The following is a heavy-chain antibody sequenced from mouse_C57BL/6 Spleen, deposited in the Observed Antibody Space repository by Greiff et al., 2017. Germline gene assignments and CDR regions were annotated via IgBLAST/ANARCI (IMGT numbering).Heavy chain of an antibody. V-gene: IGHV1-55*01. J-gene: IGHJ4*01. CDR3: ARGVTTVDYYAMDY. D-gene: IGHD1-1*01. CDR2: IYPGSGST. CDR1: GYTFTSYW. Sequence: QVQLQQPGAELVKPGASVKMSCKASGYTFTSYWITWVKPRPGQGLEWIGDIYPGSGSTNYNEKFKSKATLTVDTSSSTAYMQLSSLTSEDSAVYYCARGVTTVDYYAMDYWGQGTSVTVSS.